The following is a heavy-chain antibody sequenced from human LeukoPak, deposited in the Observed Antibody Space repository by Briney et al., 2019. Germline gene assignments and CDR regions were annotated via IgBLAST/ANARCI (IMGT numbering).Heavy chain of an antibody. CDR2: SSVYNGNK. D-gene: IGHD5-18*01. CDR3: TRDLGVDTTMIFFDY. V-gene: IGHV1-18*01. J-gene: IGHJ4*02. Sequence: ASVKVSCKASGYTFSSFGISGVRQAPGQGLEGMGWSSVYNGNKNYAQKFQDRVIMTTDTSTSAADVAVRSLTSDGRAVYYCTRDLGVDTTMIFFDYWGQGSLVTVSS. CDR1: GYTFSSFG.